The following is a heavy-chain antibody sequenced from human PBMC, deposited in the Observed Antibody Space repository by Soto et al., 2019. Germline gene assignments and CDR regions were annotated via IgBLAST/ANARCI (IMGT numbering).Heavy chain of an antibody. J-gene: IGHJ4*02. CDR2: IYSGGNP. V-gene: IGHV3-53*01. Sequence: EERLVQSGGGLVQPGGSLRLSCAASGFSVGGNYMSWVRQAPGKGLELVSLIYSGGNPFYADSMKGRFTLSRDNSNNMLYLQMDSRRAEDTAVYYCARGPKADCWGQGTLVIVSS. CDR3: ARGPKADC. CDR1: GFSVGGNY.